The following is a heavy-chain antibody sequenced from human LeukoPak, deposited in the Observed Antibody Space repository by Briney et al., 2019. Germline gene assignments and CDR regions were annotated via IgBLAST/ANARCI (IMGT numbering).Heavy chain of an antibody. Sequence: ASVKVSCKASGYTLTDSFLHWVRQTPGQGLEWMGWFNPDSGGTGIAQKFQGRVTMTRDTSISIAYMELSSLTFDDTAVYYCARARGTLAYCTTTSCYNMDYWGQGTLVTVSS. D-gene: IGHD2-2*02. CDR1: GYTLTDSF. CDR2: FNPDSGGT. V-gene: IGHV1-2*02. J-gene: IGHJ4*02. CDR3: ARARGTLAYCTTTSCYNMDY.